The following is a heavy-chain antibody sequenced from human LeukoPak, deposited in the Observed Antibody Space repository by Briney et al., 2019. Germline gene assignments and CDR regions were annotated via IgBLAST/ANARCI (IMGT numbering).Heavy chain of an antibody. CDR2: ISGDGGST. CDR1: GFTFDDYA. V-gene: IGHV3-43*02. Sequence: GGSLRLSCAASGFTFDDYAMHWVRQAPGKGLEWVSLISGDGGSTYYADSVKGRFTISRDNSKNSLYLQMNSLRAEDTAVYYCARIFWGSSGYYFEYWGQGTLVTVSS. J-gene: IGHJ4*02. D-gene: IGHD3-22*01. CDR3: ARIFWGSSGYYFEY.